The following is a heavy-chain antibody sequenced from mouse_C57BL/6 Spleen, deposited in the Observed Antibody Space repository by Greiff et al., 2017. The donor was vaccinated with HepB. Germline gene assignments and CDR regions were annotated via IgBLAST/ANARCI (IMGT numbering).Heavy chain of an antibody. V-gene: IGHV5-6*01. CDR1: GFTFSSYG. CDR3: ASLLDY. J-gene: IGHJ2*01. D-gene: IGHD2-1*01. Sequence: EVKLMESGGDLVKPGGSLKLSCAASGFTFSSYGMSWVRQTPDKRLEWVATISSGGSYTYYPDSVKGRFTISRDNAKYTLYLQMSSLKSEDTAMYYCASLLDYWGQGTTLTVSS. CDR2: ISSGGSYT.